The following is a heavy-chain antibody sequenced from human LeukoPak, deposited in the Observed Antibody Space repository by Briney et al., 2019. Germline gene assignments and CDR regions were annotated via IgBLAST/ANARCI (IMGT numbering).Heavy chain of an antibody. CDR1: GFTFSSYA. V-gene: IGHV3-23*01. CDR2: ISGSGSNT. J-gene: IGHJ4*02. Sequence: GGSLRLSCAASGFTFSSYAMSWLPQAPGKGLEGVSDISGSGSNTYYADSVKGRFTISRDNSKNTLYLQMNSLRVEDTAVYYCARGPSGDHNTGGQGTLVTVSS. D-gene: IGHD5-12*01. CDR3: ARGPSGDHNT.